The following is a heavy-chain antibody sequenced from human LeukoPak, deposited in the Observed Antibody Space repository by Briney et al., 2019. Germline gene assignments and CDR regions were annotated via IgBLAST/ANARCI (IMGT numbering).Heavy chain of an antibody. D-gene: IGHD6-13*01. CDR1: GFTFSNYE. J-gene: IGHJ4*02. V-gene: IGHV3-11*05. CDR2: ISSSSSYT. Sequence: PGGSLRLSCAASGFTFSNYEMNWVRQAPGKGLEWVSYISSSSSYTNYADSVKGRFTISRDNAKNSLYLQMNSLRAEDTAVYYCARDAVSLAAAGTSDYWGQGILVTVSS. CDR3: ARDAVSLAAAGTSDY.